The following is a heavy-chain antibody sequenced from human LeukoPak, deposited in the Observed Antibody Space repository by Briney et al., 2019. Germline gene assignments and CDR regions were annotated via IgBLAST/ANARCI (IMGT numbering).Heavy chain of an antibody. CDR1: GGTFSSYA. CDR2: IIPILGIA. Sequence: SVKVSCKASGGTFSSYAISWVRQAPGQGLEWLGRIIPILGIANYAQKFQGRVTITADKSTSTAYMELSSLRSEDTAVYYCARGYSSGYYYWGQGTLVTVSS. V-gene: IGHV1-69*04. CDR3: ARGYSSGYYY. J-gene: IGHJ4*02. D-gene: IGHD3-22*01.